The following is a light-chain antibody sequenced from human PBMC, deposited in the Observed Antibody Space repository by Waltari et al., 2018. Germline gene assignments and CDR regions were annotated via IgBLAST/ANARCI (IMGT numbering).Light chain of an antibody. V-gene: IGKV3-15*01. CDR3: QQYNRWPPLT. CDR2: AAS. J-gene: IGKJ4*01. Sequence: EVVMTQSPATLSVSPGERVTLSCKASQSIDNNLAWYQQKPGQAPRLLIYAASTRATGVPARFSGSGSGTDFTLTIRSLQSEDCAVFYCQQYNRWPPLTFGGGTKVEIK. CDR1: QSIDNN.